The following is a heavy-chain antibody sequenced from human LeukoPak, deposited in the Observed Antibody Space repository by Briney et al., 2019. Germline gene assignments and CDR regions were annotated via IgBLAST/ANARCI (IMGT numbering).Heavy chain of an antibody. CDR2: MNPNSGGT. D-gene: IGHD1-26*01. Sequence: ASVKVSCKAAGYTVTGYDLHRVRQAPGQGLEWMGWMNPNSGGTNYAQKFQARVTMTRHTSISTAYMERSRLRSDDTAVYYCTRGWERVKDYMDVWGKGTTVIVS. CDR1: GYTVTGYD. CDR3: TRGWERVKDYMDV. V-gene: IGHV1-2*02. J-gene: IGHJ6*03.